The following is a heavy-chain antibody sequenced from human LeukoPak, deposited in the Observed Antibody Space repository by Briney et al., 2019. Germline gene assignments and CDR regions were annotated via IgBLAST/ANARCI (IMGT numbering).Heavy chain of an antibody. CDR3: AKDSSSGTYFDY. J-gene: IGHJ4*02. CDR2: ISGSGGST. V-gene: IGHV3-23*01. Sequence: GGSLRLSCATSGFTFSTYDMSWVRQAPGKGLEWVSAISGSGGSTYYADSVKGRFAISRDNSKNTLYLQLKSLRAEGTAVYYCAKDSSSGTYFDYWGQGTLVTVSS. CDR1: GFTFSTYD. D-gene: IGHD1-26*01.